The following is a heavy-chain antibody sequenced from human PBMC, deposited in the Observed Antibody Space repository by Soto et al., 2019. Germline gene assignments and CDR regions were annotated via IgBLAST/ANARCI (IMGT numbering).Heavy chain of an antibody. D-gene: IGHD2-2*01. CDR3: ARDRDQLLLSGNWFDP. J-gene: IGHJ5*02. CDR2: IWYDGSNK. CDR1: GFTFSSYG. Sequence: QVQLMESGGGVVQPGRSLRLSCAASGFTFSSYGMHWVRQAPGKGLEWVAVIWYDGSNKYYADSVKGRFTISRDNSKNTLYLQMNSLRAEDTAVYYCARDRDQLLLSGNWFDPWGQGTLVTVSS. V-gene: IGHV3-33*01.